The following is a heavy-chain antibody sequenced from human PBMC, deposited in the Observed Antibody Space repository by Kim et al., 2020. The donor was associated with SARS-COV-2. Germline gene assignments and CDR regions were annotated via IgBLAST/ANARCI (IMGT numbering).Heavy chain of an antibody. V-gene: IGHV3-30*03. CDR1: GFTFSRDG. Sequence: GGSLRLSCVASGFTFSRDGLNWVRQAPGKGLEWVAVISPDGRKIYYADSVKGRFTISRDNSRNTLYLQMNNLRAEDMAMYHCATLAVAGPGAFDRWGQGT. CDR3: ATLAVAGPGAFDR. D-gene: IGHD6-19*01. J-gene: IGHJ4*02. CDR2: ISPDGRKI.